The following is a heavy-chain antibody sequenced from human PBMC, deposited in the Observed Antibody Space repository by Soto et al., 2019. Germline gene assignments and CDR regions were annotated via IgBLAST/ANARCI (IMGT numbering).Heavy chain of an antibody. Sequence: QVQLVQSGDEVKKPGASVKVSCKASGYTFTSYGISWVRQAPGHWPEWMGCISAYHGNTNYAQKLQGRVTMTTYTTSCTAYMEPRSMRSADTAVYYCARDGFLRYCSSTSCRSPVDYCGQGTLVTVSS. CDR2: ISAYHGNT. D-gene: IGHD2-2*01. CDR3: ARDGFLRYCSSTSCRSPVDY. V-gene: IGHV1-18*01. CDR1: GYTFTSYG. J-gene: IGHJ4*02.